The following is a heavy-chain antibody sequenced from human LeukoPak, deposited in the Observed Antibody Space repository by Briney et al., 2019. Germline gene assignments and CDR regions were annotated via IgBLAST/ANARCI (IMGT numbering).Heavy chain of an antibody. CDR3: TTSSGSYDYYYGMDV. Sequence: GSLRLSCAASGFTFSNAWMSWVRQAPGKGLEWVGRIKSKTDGGTTDYAAPVKGRFTISRDDSKNTLYLQMNSLKTEDTAVYYCTTSSGSYDYYYGMDVWGQGTTVTVSS. V-gene: IGHV3-15*01. J-gene: IGHJ6*02. CDR2: IKSKTDGGTT. CDR1: GFTFSNAW. D-gene: IGHD1-26*01.